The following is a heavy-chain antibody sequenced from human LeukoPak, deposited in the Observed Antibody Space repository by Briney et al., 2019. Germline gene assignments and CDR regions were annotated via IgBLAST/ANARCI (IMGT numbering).Heavy chain of an antibody. V-gene: IGHV1-18*01. J-gene: IGHJ4*02. CDR3: AVTTSAGTDRSFYFDY. CDR2: TSTYNGNT. D-gene: IGHD6-13*01. CDR1: GYSFTTYG. Sequence: ASVKVSCKPSGYSFTTYGISWVRQAPGQGLEWMGWTSTYNGNTYYAQKVQARVTMTTDTSTSTAYMELRSLRSDDTAVYYCAVTTSAGTDRSFYFDYWGQGTLVTVSS.